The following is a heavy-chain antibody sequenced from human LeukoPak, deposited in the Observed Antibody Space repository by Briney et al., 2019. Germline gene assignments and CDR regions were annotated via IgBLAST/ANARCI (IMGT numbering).Heavy chain of an antibody. J-gene: IGHJ4*02. CDR2: ISSSSSTI. CDR3: AREGGGDLPHKTPDY. Sequence: PGGSLRLSCAASGFTFSSYSMNWVRQAPGKGLEWVSYISSSSSTIYYADSVKGRFTISRDNAKNSLYLQMNSLRDEDTAVYYCAREGGGDLPHKTPDYWGQGTLVTVSS. CDR1: GFTFSSYS. D-gene: IGHD2-21*01. V-gene: IGHV3-48*02.